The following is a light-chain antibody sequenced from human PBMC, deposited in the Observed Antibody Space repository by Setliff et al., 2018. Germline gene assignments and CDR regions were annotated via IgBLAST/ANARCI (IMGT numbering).Light chain of an antibody. Sequence: QSALTQPPSASGSPGQSVTISCTGTRSDVGGYNYVSWYQQHPGKAPKLVIYDVSKRPSGVPDRFSGAKSGNTASLTVSGLQAEDEADYFCTSYASGSTYVVFGGGTKVTVL. V-gene: IGLV2-8*01. CDR2: DVS. CDR1: RSDVGGYNY. CDR3: TSYASGSTYVV. J-gene: IGLJ2*01.